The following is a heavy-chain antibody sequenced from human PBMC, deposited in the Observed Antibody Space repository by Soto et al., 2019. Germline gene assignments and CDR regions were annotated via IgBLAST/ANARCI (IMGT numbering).Heavy chain of an antibody. V-gene: IGHV3-53*01. CDR3: ARDWSGVGALLPDHYYYYGMDV. D-gene: IGHD1-26*01. CDR1: GVTVNSNF. J-gene: IGHJ6*02. Sequence: GGSLRLSCAVSGVTVNSNFMSWVRQAPGKGLEWVSVIFSGGNADYADSVKGRFIMSRDTAKNSLFLQMKSLRDEDTAVYFCARDWSGVGALLPDHYYYYGMDVWGQGTTVTVSS. CDR2: IFSGGNA.